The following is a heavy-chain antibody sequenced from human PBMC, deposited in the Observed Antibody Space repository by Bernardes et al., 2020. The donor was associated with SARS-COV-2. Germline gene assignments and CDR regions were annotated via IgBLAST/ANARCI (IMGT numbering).Heavy chain of an antibody. J-gene: IGHJ4*02. CDR3: AKGRYNYGLGNFDY. Sequence: GGSLRLSCEASGFTFDSFGMSWVRQAPGKGLEWASGISGIGGTTYYADSVKGRFTISRDSSKNTLYLQMNSLRAEDTAVYYCAKGRYNYGLGNFDYWGQGTLVTVSS. V-gene: IGHV3-23*01. CDR1: GFTFDSFG. CDR2: ISGIGGTT. D-gene: IGHD5-18*01.